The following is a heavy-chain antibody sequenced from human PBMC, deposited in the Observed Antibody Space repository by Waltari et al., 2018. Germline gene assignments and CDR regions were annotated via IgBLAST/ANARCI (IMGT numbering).Heavy chain of an antibody. Sequence: EVQLLESGGGLVQPGGSLRLSCLASGFTFSNYAMTWVRQGPGQGLEWGSVIRGGGMKTYYADAGKGRVTISRDNSKNTLYLQMNSLRAEETAVYSCARVHSLGQYDSNGQESNFDHWGQGALVTVSS. CDR2: IRGGGMKT. D-gene: IGHD3-16*01. CDR1: GFTFSNYA. J-gene: IGHJ4*02. V-gene: IGHV3-23*01. CDR3: ARVHSLGQYDSNGQESNFDH.